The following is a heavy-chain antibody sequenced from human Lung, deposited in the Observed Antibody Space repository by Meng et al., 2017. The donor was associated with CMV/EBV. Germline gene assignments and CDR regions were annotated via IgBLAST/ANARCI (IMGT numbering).Heavy chain of an antibody. V-gene: IGHV1-24*01. CDR2: FDPEHSEA. CDR3: ATLVL. Sequence: ASVKVSCKLSGDTLNELSIHWVRQAPGKGLEWMGGFDPEHSEAIYAQNFQGRATMTEGTSTETAYMELTSLRFEDTAVYYCATLVLWGQGTLVTVSS. CDR1: GDTLNELS. J-gene: IGHJ5*02.